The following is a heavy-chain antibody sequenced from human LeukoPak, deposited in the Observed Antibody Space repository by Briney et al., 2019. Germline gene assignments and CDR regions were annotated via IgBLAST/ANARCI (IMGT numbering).Heavy chain of an antibody. D-gene: IGHD5-12*01. Sequence: SETLSLTCTVSGGSISSYYWSWIRQPAGKGLEWIGRIYTSGSTNYNPSLKSRVTISVDTSKNQFSLKLSSVTAADTAVYYCARGLMGATIADLYYYYYYMDVWGKGTTVTVSS. CDR1: GGSISSYY. CDR2: IYTSGST. V-gene: IGHV4-4*07. J-gene: IGHJ6*03. CDR3: ARGLMGATIADLYYYYYYMDV.